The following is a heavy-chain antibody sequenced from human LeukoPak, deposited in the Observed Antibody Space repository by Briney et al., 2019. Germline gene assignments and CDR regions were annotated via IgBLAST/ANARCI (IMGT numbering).Heavy chain of an antibody. J-gene: IGHJ4*02. V-gene: IGHV1-2*02. CDR1: GGTFTGYY. CDR2: INPNSGGT. CDR3: ARDGSDTAMVTVPNDY. Sequence: RASVKVSCKASGGTFTGYYMHWVRQAPGQGLEWMGWINPNSGGTNYAQKFQGRVTMTRDTSISTAYMELSRLRSDDTAVYYCARDGSDTAMVTVPNDYWGQGTLVTVSS. D-gene: IGHD5-18*01.